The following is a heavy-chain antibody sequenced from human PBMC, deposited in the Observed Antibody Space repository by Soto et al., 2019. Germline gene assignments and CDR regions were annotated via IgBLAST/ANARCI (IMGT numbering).Heavy chain of an antibody. J-gene: IGHJ6*02. D-gene: IGHD3-10*01. V-gene: IGHV3-48*02. Sequence: EVQLVESGGGLIQPGGSLRLSCAASGFTFSLYSMSWGRQAPGKGLEWVSYIGRSSTGIHYADSVKGRFTISRDDATNSMHLQMNSLRDGDTAVYYCARAVTWGLDVWGQGTTVSISS. CDR2: IGRSSTGI. CDR1: GFTFSLYS. CDR3: ARAVTWGLDV.